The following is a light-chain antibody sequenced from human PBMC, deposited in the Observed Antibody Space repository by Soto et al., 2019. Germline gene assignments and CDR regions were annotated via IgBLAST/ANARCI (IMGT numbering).Light chain of an antibody. CDR3: LQDFAYPLT. J-gene: IGKJ4*01. CDR2: AAS. CDR1: QGGSND. Sequence: AIQMTQSPSSLSASVGDRVTITCRASQGGSNDVGWYQQKPGKAPRLLIYAASTLQSGVPSRFSGSQSATDFTLTISSLQPEDFATYYCLQDFAYPLTFGGGTKVEIK. V-gene: IGKV1-6*01.